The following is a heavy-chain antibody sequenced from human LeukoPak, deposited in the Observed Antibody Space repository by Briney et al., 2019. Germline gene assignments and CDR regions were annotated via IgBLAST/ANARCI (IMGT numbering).Heavy chain of an antibody. D-gene: IGHD3-9*01. J-gene: IGHJ6*03. Sequence: PGGSLRLSCTVSGFTFSSYEMTWVRQAPGKGLEWVSAMSGSAGSTYYADSVKGRFTISRDNSKNTRYLQMNSLRTEDTAQYYCARAGTSTYYDMLTGYYGSDYMVVWGKGDTVSVSS. CDR2: MSGSAGST. V-gene: IGHV3-23*01. CDR3: ARAGTSTYYDMLTGYYGSDYMVV. CDR1: GFTFSSYE.